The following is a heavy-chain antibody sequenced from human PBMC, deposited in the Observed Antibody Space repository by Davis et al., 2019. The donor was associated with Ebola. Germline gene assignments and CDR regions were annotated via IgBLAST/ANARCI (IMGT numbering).Heavy chain of an antibody. D-gene: IGHD3-22*01. Sequence: PGGSLRLSCAASGFTFSSYWMSWVRQAPGKGLEWVANIKQDGSEKYYVDSVKGRFTISRDNAKNSLYLQMNSLRAEDTAVYYCAREVVTQTDDAFDIWGQGTMVTVSS. CDR3: AREVVTQTDDAFDI. CDR1: GFTFSSYW. V-gene: IGHV3-7*01. CDR2: IKQDGSEK. J-gene: IGHJ3*02.